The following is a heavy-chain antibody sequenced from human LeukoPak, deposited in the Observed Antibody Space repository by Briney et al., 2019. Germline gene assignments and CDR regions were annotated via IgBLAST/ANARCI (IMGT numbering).Heavy chain of an antibody. D-gene: IGHD6-13*01. CDR3: AKEQQLAYYFDY. CDR2: ISKDGSNK. CDR1: GFTFRSHG. J-gene: IGHJ4*02. Sequence: GGSLRLSCAASGFTFRSHGMHWVRQAPGKGLEWVAVISKDGSNKYYVDSVKGRFTISRDNSKKTLYLQMNSLRAEDTAVYYCAKEQQLAYYFDYWGQGTLVTVSS. V-gene: IGHV3-30*18.